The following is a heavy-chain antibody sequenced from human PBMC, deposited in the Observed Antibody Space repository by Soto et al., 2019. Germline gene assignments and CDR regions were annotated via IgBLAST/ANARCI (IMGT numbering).Heavy chain of an antibody. D-gene: IGHD3-10*01. V-gene: IGHV3-13*01. J-gene: IGHJ6*02. CDR2: IGTAGDT. CDR3: ARDFVIGSGYYYGMDV. Sequence: HPGGSLRLSCAASGFTFSSYDMHWVRQATGKGLEWVSAIGTAGDTYYPGSVKGRFTISRENAKNSLYLQMNSLRAGDTAVYYCARDFVIGSGYYYGMDVWGQGTTVTVSS. CDR1: GFTFSSYD.